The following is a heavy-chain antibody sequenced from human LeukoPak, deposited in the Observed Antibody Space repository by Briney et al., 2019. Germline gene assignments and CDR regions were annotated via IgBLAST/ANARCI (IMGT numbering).Heavy chain of an antibody. Sequence: PSETLSLTCTVSGGSISSGSYYWSWIRQPAGKGLEWIGRIYTSGSTNYNPSLKSRVTMSVDTSKNQFSLKLSSVTAADTAVYYCARDTLGYCSGGSCLYYYYMDVWGKGTTVTVSS. D-gene: IGHD2-15*01. CDR2: IYTSGST. CDR3: ARDTLGYCSGGSCLYYYYMDV. CDR1: GGSISSGSYY. J-gene: IGHJ6*03. V-gene: IGHV4-61*02.